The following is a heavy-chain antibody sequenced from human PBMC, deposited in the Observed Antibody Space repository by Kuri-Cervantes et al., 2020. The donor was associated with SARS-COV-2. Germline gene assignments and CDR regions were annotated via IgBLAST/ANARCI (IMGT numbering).Heavy chain of an antibody. V-gene: IGHV3-30*02. CDR1: GFTFSSYG. CDR2: IRYDGSNK. CDR3: TTDLDCSSTSCYESHYAEYFQH. Sequence: GESLKISCAASGFTFSSYGMHWVRQAPGKGLEWVAFIRYDGSNKYYAGSVKGRFTISRDNSKNTLYLQMNSLKTEDTAVYYCTTDLDCSSTSCYESHYAEYFQHWGQGTLVTVSS. J-gene: IGHJ1*01. D-gene: IGHD2-2*01.